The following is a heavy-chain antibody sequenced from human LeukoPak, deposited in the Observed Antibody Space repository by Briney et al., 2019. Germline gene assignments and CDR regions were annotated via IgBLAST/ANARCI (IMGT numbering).Heavy chain of an antibody. Sequence: ASVKASCKASGGTFSSYAISWVRQAPGQGLEWMGWISAYNGNTNYAQKLQGRVTMTTDTSTSTAYMELRSLRSDDTAVYYCARIVGATTEDYWGQGTLVTVSS. J-gene: IGHJ4*02. CDR2: ISAYNGNT. D-gene: IGHD1-26*01. CDR1: GGTFSSYA. CDR3: ARIVGATTEDY. V-gene: IGHV1-18*01.